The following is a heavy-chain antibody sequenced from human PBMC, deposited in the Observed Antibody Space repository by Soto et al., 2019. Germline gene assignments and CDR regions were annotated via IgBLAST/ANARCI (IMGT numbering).Heavy chain of an antibody. J-gene: IGHJ5*02. Sequence: SETLSLTCTVSGGSVSRGSYYSTWIRQPPGKGLERIGYIYSSGSTNYNPSLKSRVTISGDTSKNQFSLKLIPVTGADTAVYYCTRAYDSWSGTNVRFHPWAQGSLVSVSS. V-gene: IGHV4-61*01. CDR3: TRAYDSWSGTNVRFHP. CDR2: IYSSGST. D-gene: IGHD3-3*01. CDR1: GGSVSRGSYY.